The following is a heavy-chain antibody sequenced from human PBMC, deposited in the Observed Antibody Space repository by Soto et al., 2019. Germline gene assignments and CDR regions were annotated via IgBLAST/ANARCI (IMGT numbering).Heavy chain of an antibody. V-gene: IGHV1-69*12. D-gene: IGHD2-2*01. CDR2: IIPVFGTP. Sequence: QVQLVQSGAEVKKPGSSLKVSCKASGGTFTNYAFSWVRQAPGQGLEWMGGIIPVFGTPDYAQKFQGRVTITADESKRTASMELSSLRSDDTAVYYCARERSVGYCITSTCPNPFYYYAMDVWGQGTTVTVSS. J-gene: IGHJ6*02. CDR1: GGTFTNYA. CDR3: ARERSVGYCITSTCPNPFYYYAMDV.